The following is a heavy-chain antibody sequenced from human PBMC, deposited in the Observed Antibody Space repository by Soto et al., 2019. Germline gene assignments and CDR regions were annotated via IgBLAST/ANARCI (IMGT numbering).Heavy chain of an antibody. V-gene: IGHV4-59*01. Sequence: PSETLALTCTVSGGSISSYYWSWIRQPPGKGLEWIGYIYYSGSTNYNPSLKSRVTISVDTSKSQFSLKLSSVTAADTAVYYCARDQSFDRTYYYGIDVWGQGTTVTVSS. J-gene: IGHJ6*02. CDR1: GGSISSYY. CDR2: IYYSGST. CDR3: ARDQSFDRTYYYGIDV. D-gene: IGHD3-16*01.